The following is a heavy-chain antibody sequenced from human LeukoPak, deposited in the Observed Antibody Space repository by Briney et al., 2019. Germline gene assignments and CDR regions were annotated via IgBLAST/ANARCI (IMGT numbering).Heavy chain of an antibody. CDR3: ARGGVYDAFDI. CDR1: GGSISSYY. Sequence: SETLSLTCTVSGGSISSYYWSWIRQPPGKGLEWIGYIYYSGSTNYNPSLKSRVTISVDTSKNQFSLKLSSVTAADTAVYYCARGGVYDAFDIWGQGTMVTVSS. J-gene: IGHJ3*02. V-gene: IGHV4-59*01. D-gene: IGHD3-16*01. CDR2: IYYSGST.